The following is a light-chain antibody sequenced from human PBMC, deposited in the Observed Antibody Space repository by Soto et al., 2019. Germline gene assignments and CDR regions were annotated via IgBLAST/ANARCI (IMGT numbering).Light chain of an antibody. J-gene: IGKJ5*01. CDR3: QVRTNWSIA. CDR1: QSISGT. Sequence: ELVMTQSPATLSVSPGGRATLSCRASQSISGTLAWYQQKPGQAPRLLIYDASNRATGIPARFSGTGSGTDFTLTINNLEPEEFAVYYCQVRTNWSIAFGRGTRLEIK. V-gene: IGKV3-11*01. CDR2: DAS.